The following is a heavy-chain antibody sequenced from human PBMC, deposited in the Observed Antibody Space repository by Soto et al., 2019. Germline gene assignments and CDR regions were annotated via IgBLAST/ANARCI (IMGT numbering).Heavy chain of an antibody. D-gene: IGHD3-3*01. CDR3: AADRYYDFWSGYYWGMDV. CDR1: GYTFTSYA. V-gene: IGHV1-3*01. Sequence: ASVKVSCKASGYTFTSYAMHWVRQAPGQRLEWMGWINAVNGNTNYAQKLQGRVTMTADESTSTAHMELSSLRSEDTAVYYCAADRYYDFWSGYYWGMDVWGQGTTVTVSS. J-gene: IGHJ6*02. CDR2: INAVNGNT.